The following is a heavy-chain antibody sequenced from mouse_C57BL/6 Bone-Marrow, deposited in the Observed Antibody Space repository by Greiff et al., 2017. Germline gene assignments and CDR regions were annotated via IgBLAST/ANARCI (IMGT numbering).Heavy chain of an antibody. D-gene: IGHD1-1*01. CDR1: GFTFSDYY. V-gene: IGHV5-16*01. CDR2: INYDGSST. Sequence: EVQLVESEGGLVQPGSSMKLSCTASGFTFSDYYMAWVRQVPEKGLEWVANINYDGSSTYYLDSLKSRFIISRANAKNILYLHMSSLKSEDTATYYCAREGSYYGSSWLDDWGQGTTLTVSS. J-gene: IGHJ2*01. CDR3: AREGSYYGSSWLDD.